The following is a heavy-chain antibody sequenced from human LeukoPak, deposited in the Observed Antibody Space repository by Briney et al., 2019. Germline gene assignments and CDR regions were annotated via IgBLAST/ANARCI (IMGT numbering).Heavy chain of an antibody. D-gene: IGHD3-22*01. J-gene: IGHJ3*02. Sequence: PSETLSLTCTVSGGSISSYYWSWIRQPPGKGLEWIGYIYYSGSTNYNPPLKSRVTISVDKSKNQFSLKLSSVTAADTAVYYCASGYSERAFDIWGQGTMVTVSS. CDR2: IYYSGST. CDR3: ASGYSERAFDI. CDR1: GGSISSYY. V-gene: IGHV4-59*12.